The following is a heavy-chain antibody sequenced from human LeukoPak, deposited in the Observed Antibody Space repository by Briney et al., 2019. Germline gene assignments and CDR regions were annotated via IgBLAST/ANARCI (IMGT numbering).Heavy chain of an antibody. Sequence: SETLSLTCTVYGGSFSGYYWNWIRQSPGKGLEWIGEINHSGSTIYNPSLKSRVTISVDTSKNQFSLKLSSVTAADTAVYYCARTLPGYSSGWYGYWGQGTLVTVSS. CDR3: ARTLPGYSSGWYGY. J-gene: IGHJ4*02. D-gene: IGHD6-19*01. V-gene: IGHV4-34*01. CDR2: INHSGST. CDR1: GGSFSGYY.